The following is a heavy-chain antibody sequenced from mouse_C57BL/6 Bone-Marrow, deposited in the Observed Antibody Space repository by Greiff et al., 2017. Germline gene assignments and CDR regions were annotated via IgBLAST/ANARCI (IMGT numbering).Heavy chain of an antibody. CDR2: ITPYNGGT. J-gene: IGHJ2*01. CDR3: ARGVRRAYYCDY. CDR1: GYSFTDYY. D-gene: IGHD2-14*01. Sequence: VQLQQSGPVLVKPGASVKMSCKASGYSFTDYYMNWVKQSPGKSLEWIGVITPYNGGTSYNQQLKGKAPLTVDKSSSTAYMALNIQTSGDSAVYYWARGVRRAYYCDYRGPGTTLTGSS. V-gene: IGHV1-19*01.